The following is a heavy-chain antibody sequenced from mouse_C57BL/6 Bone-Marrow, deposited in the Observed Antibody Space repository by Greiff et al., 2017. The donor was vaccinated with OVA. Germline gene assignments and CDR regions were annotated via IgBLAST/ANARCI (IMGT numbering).Heavy chain of an antibody. J-gene: IGHJ4*01. D-gene: IGHD1-1*01. CDR2: INPNYGTT. Sequence: EVQVVESGPELVKPGASVKISCKASGYSFTDYNMNWVKQSNGKSLEWIGVINPNYGTTSYNQKFKGKATLTVDQSSSTAYMQLNSLTSEDSAVYYCAREAYYYGSSYDAMDYWGQGTSVTVSS. CDR1: GYSFTDYN. V-gene: IGHV1-39*01. CDR3: AREAYYYGSSYDAMDY.